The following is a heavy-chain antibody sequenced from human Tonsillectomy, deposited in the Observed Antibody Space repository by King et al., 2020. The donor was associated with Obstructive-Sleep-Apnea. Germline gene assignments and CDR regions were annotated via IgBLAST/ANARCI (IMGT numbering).Heavy chain of an antibody. CDR2: MKPNSGNT. J-gene: IGHJ5*02. D-gene: IGHD2-2*01. V-gene: IGHV1-8*01. CDR1: GYTFTSYD. CDR3: ARVGEDCSSTSCYGDNWFDP. Sequence: QLVQSGAEVKKPGASVKVSCKTSGYTFTSYDINWVRQATGQGLDWMGWMKPNSGNTGYAQKFQGRVTMTRKTSIRTAYMELSSLRSEETAEYYCARVGEDCSSTSCYGDNWFDPWGQGTLVTVSS.